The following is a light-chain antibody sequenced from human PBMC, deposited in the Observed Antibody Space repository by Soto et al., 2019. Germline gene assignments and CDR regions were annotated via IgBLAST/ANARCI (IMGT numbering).Light chain of an antibody. J-gene: IGKJ1*01. CDR2: DVF. Sequence: EIVLTQSPGTLSLSPGERATLSCRASQSVGSYLAWYQQKPGQSPRLLIYDVFSRASCVPDRFGGSGSGTDFTLTISRLEPEDFAMYYCQFYGSSLRTFGQGTKVEI. CDR3: QFYGSSLRT. CDR1: QSVGSY. V-gene: IGKV3-20*01.